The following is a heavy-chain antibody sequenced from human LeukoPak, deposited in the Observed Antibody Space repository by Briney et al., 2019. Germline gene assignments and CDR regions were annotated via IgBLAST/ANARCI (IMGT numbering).Heavy chain of an antibody. CDR3: ARDSGSYIHYYYYMDV. J-gene: IGHJ6*03. CDR1: GYTFTSYY. V-gene: IGHV1-46*01. CDR2: INPSGGST. D-gene: IGHD1-26*01. Sequence: GASVKVSCKASGYTFTSYYMHWVRQAPGQGLEWMGIINPSGGSTSYAQKFQGRVTMTRDMSTSTVYMELSSLRSEDTAVYYCARDSGSYIHYYYYMDVWGKGTTVTVSS.